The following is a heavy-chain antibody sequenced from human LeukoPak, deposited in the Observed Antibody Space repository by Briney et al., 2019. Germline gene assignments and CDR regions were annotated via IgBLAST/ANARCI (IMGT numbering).Heavy chain of an antibody. CDR2: IKQDGSEK. CDR3: TRDEEGSSWYE. J-gene: IGHJ4*02. Sequence: GGSLRLSCAASGFTFSSYWMSWVRQAPGKGLEWVANIKQDGSEKYYVDSVKGRFTISRDNAKKSVYLQMNSLRAEDTAVYYCTRDEEGSSWYEWGQGALVTVSS. D-gene: IGHD6-13*01. CDR1: GFTFSSYW. V-gene: IGHV3-7*01.